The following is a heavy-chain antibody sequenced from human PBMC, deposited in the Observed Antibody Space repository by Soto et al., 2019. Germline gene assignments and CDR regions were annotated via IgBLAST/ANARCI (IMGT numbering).Heavy chain of an antibody. J-gene: IGHJ4*02. Sequence: PSETLSLTCAVYGGSVRYFYLTWIRQPPVKGLEWIGQINHRGSTNYNPSLKSRVTISGDTSKNQFSLKLSSVTAADTAVYYCVRGTSVVTPSLDYWGQGTLVTVSS. CDR1: GGSVRYFY. V-gene: IGHV4-34*01. CDR2: INHRGST. D-gene: IGHD2-21*02. CDR3: VRGTSVVTPSLDY.